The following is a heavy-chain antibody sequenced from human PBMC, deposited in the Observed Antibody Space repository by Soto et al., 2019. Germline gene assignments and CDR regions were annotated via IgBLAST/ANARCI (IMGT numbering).Heavy chain of an antibody. CDR2: IIPIFGTA. D-gene: IGHD5-18*01. Sequence: SLKVSCKASGGTFSSYAISWVRQAPGQGLEWMGGIIPIFGTANYAQKFQGRVTITADESTSTAYMELSSLRSEDTAVYYCARGRTAMVTGDAFDIWGQGTMVTVSS. V-gene: IGHV1-69*13. CDR3: ARGRTAMVTGDAFDI. J-gene: IGHJ3*02. CDR1: GGTFSSYA.